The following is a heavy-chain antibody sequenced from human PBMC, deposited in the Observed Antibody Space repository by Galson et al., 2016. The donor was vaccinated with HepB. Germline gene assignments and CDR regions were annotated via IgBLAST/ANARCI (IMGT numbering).Heavy chain of an antibody. CDR3: ARDREVPSWSVFSFDFSYYGMDV. Sequence: SLRLSCAASGFSFSNYYMTWIRKAPGKGLEWISYISSTSTYTNYADSVKGRFTISRDNVKNSLYLQMNSLRAEDTAVYYCARDREVPSWSVFSFDFSYYGMDVWVQGTTVTVSS. J-gene: IGHJ6*02. CDR1: GFSFSNYY. V-gene: IGHV3-11*06. D-gene: IGHD3-3*01. CDR2: ISSTSTYT.